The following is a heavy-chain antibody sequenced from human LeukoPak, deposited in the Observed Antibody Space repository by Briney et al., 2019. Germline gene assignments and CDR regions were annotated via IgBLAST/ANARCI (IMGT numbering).Heavy chain of an antibody. Sequence: PGGSLRLSCAASGFTFDDCAMHWVRQAPGKGLEWVSLISWDGGSTYYADSVKGRFTISRDNSKNSLYLQMNSLRAEDTALYYCATAWFGEDYFDYWGQGTLVTVSS. V-gene: IGHV3-43D*03. CDR1: GFTFDDCA. J-gene: IGHJ4*02. D-gene: IGHD3-10*01. CDR2: ISWDGGST. CDR3: ATAWFGEDYFDY.